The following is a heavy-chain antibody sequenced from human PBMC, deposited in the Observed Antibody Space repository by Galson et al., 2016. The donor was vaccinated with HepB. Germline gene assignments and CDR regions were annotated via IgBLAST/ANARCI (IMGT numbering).Heavy chain of an antibody. V-gene: IGHV3-23*01. CDR1: GFTFSSYA. CDR3: AKQYCSSTSCYHIVATYYFDY. CDR2: ISITGGDT. D-gene: IGHD2-2*01. J-gene: IGHJ4*02. Sequence: SLRLSCAASGFTFSSYAMSWVRQAPGKGLEWVTTISITGGDTYYADSVKGRFTVSRDNSKNTVSLQMNSLRAEDTAVYYCAKQYCSSTSCYHIVATYYFDYWGQGTLVTVSS.